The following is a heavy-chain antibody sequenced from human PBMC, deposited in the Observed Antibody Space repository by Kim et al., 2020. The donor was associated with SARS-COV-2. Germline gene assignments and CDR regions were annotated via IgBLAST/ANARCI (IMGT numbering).Heavy chain of an antibody. J-gene: IGHJ5*02. CDR1: GFTFSDYY. Sequence: GGSLRLSCAASGFTFSDYYMSWIRQAPGKGLEWVSYISSSGSTIYYADSVKGRFTISRDNAKNSLYLQMNSLRAEDTAVYYCARDLEGIVATGFYHWFDPWGQGTLVTVSS. V-gene: IGHV3-11*01. CDR3: ARDLEGIVATGFYHWFDP. CDR2: ISSSGSTI. D-gene: IGHD5-12*01.